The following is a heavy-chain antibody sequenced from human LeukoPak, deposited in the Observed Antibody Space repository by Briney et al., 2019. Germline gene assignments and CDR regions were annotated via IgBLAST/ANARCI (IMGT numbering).Heavy chain of an antibody. J-gene: IGHJ4*02. D-gene: IGHD3-22*01. CDR2: INPSGGST. CDR1: GYTFTSYY. Sequence: ASVKVSCKASGYTFTSYYMHWVRQAPGQGLEWMGIINPSGGSTSYAQKFQGRVTMTRDTSTSTVYMELSSLRSEDTAVYYCARDHGDYDRSGYYSFGYWGPGTLVSVSS. CDR3: ARDHGDYDRSGYYSFGY. V-gene: IGHV1-46*01.